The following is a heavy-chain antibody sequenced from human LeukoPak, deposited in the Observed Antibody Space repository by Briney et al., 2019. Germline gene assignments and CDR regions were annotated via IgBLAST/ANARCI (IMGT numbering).Heavy chain of an antibody. Sequence: PSQTLSLTCTVSGGSISSGGYYWSWIRQPPGKGLEWIGYIYHSGSTYYNPSLKSRVTISVDRSKNQFSLKLSSVTATDTAVYYCARDPYLFGGPFDGVSLGRWGQGTLVTVSS. J-gene: IGHJ4*02. CDR2: IYHSGST. D-gene: IGHD3-9*01. V-gene: IGHV4-30-2*01. CDR1: GGSISSGGYY. CDR3: ARDPYLFGGPFDGVSLGR.